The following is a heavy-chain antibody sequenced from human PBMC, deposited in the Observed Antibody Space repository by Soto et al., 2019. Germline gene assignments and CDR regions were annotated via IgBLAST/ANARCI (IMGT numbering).Heavy chain of an antibody. CDR3: ARHRPRIAAGGFDY. CDR1: GCSFTSYG. CDR2: IYPGDSDT. D-gene: IGHD6-25*01. Sequence: GESLKISCNGAGCSFTSYGSGWVLQMPGKGLEWMGIIYPGDSDTRYSPSFQGQVTISADKSISTAYLQWSSLKASDAAMYYCARHRPRIAAGGFDYWGQGTLVTVSS. J-gene: IGHJ4*02. V-gene: IGHV5-51*01.